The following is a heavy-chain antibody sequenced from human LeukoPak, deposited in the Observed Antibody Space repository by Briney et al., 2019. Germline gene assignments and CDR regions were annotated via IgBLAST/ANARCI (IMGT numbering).Heavy chain of an antibody. CDR1: GGSISSYY. J-gene: IGHJ4*02. V-gene: IGHV4-59*08. CDR2: IYYSGST. D-gene: IGHD1-26*01. CDR3: ARRSIVGATTIRDY. Sequence: SETLSLTCTVSGGSISSYYWSWIRQPPGKGLEWIGYIYYSGSTNYNPSLKSRVTISVDTSKNRFSLKLSSVTAADTAVYYCARRSIVGATTIRDYWGQGTLVTVSS.